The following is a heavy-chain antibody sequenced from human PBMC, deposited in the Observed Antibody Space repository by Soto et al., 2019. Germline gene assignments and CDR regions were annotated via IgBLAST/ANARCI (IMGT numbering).Heavy chain of an antibody. V-gene: IGHV3-23*01. CDR2: ISAGGGNT. CDR3: AKAPTYDYYYYLGV. CDR1: GVSFNIYA. J-gene: IGHJ6*03. Sequence: GGSLRLACAASGVSFNIYAMKWVRQAPGKGLECVSAISAGGGNTYYADSVKGRFTISRDNSKNTLYLQMNSLRADDTAVYYWAKAPTYDYYYYLGVWGKGTTVTVAS.